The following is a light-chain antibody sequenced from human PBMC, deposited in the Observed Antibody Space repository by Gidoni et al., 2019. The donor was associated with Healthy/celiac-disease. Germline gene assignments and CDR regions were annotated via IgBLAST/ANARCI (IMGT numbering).Light chain of an antibody. CDR3: QQYDNPLFT. CDR2: DAS. CDR1: QDISNY. J-gene: IGKJ3*01. Sequence: DIQMTQSPSSLSASVGDRVTLTCQASQDISNYLNWYQQKPGKAPKLLIYDASNLETGVPSRFSGSGSGTDFTFTICSLQPEDIATYYCQQYDNPLFTFGPGTKVDIK. V-gene: IGKV1-33*01.